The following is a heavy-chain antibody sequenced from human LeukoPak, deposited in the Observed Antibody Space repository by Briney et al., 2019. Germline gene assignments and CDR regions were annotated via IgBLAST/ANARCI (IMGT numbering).Heavy chain of an antibody. CDR1: GGSFSGYY. Sequence: SETLSLTCAVYGGSFSGYYWSWIRQPPGKGLEWIGEINHSGSTNYNPSLKSRVNISVDTSKNQLSLKLSSVTAADTAVYYCARGGAYYDFWSGYYTDWLDPWGQGTLVTVSS. V-gene: IGHV4-34*01. D-gene: IGHD3-3*01. J-gene: IGHJ5*02. CDR2: INHSGST. CDR3: ARGGAYYDFWSGYYTDWLDP.